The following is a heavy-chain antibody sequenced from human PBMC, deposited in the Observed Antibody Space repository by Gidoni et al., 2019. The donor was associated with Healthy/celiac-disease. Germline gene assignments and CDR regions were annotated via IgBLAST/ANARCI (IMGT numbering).Heavy chain of an antibody. D-gene: IGHD3-3*01. Sequence: QVQLVQSGAEVKKPGASVKVSCKASGSTFTSYAMHWVRQAPGQRLEWMGWINAGNGNTKYSQKFQGRVTITRDTSASTAYMELSSLRSEDTAVYYCARDRNLFGVVIVFDYWGQGTLVTVSS. CDR2: INAGNGNT. CDR3: ARDRNLFGVVIVFDY. V-gene: IGHV1-3*01. J-gene: IGHJ4*02. CDR1: GSTFTSYA.